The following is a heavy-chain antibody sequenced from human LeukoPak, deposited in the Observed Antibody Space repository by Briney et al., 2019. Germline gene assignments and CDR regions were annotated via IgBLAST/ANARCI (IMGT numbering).Heavy chain of an antibody. CDR1: GGSISGSSYY. V-gene: IGHV4-39*01. CDR2: IYYSGST. CDR3: ARQNFYYDILTGQTLPDRFDP. J-gene: IGHJ5*02. D-gene: IGHD3-9*01. Sequence: PSETLSLTCTVSGGSISGSSYYWGWIRQPPGKGLEWIGSIYYSGSTYYNPSLKSRVTISVDTSKNQFSLKLSSVTAADTAVYYCARQNFYYDILTGQTLPDRFDPWGQGTLVTVSS.